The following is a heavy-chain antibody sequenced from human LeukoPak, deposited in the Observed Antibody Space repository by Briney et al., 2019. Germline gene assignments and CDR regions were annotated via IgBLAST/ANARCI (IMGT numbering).Heavy chain of an antibody. D-gene: IGHD3-10*01. J-gene: IGHJ4*02. CDR1: GGSISSYY. CDR2: IFYSGST. Sequence: PSGTLSLTCTVSGGSISSYYWSWIRQPPGKGLEWIGYIFYSGSTNYNPSLKSRVTISVDTSKNQFSLKLSSVTAADTAVYYCARGRGSGSYYTYYFDYWGQGTLVTVST. V-gene: IGHV4-59*01. CDR3: ARGRGSGSYYTYYFDY.